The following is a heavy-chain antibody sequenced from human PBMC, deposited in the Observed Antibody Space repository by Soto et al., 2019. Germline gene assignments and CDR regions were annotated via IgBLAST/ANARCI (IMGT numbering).Heavy chain of an antibody. Sequence: SETLSLTCAVYGGSFSGYYWSWIRQPPGKGLEWIGEINHSGSTNYNPSLKSRVTISVDTSKNQFSLKLSSVTAADTAVYYCARGRPAAMIWFDPWGQGTLVTVSS. CDR2: INHSGST. CDR1: GGSFSGYY. CDR3: ARGRPAAMIWFDP. D-gene: IGHD2-2*01. J-gene: IGHJ5*02. V-gene: IGHV4-34*01.